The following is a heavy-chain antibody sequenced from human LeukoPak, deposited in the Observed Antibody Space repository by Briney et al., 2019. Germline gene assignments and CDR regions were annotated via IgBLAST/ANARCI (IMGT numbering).Heavy chain of an antibody. V-gene: IGHV3-48*03. D-gene: IGHD3-10*02. CDR3: AELGITMIGGV. CDR1: GFTFSTYG. CDR2: ISSSGSTI. Sequence: GGTLRLSCAASGFTFSTYGMTWVRQAPGKGLEWVSYISSSGSTIYYADSVKGRFTISRDNAKNSLYLQMNSLRAEDTAVYYCAELGITMIGGVWGKGTTVTISS. J-gene: IGHJ6*04.